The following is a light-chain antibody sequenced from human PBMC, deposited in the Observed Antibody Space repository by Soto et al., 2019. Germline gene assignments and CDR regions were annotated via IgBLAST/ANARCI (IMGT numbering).Light chain of an antibody. Sequence: EIVLTQSPGTLSLSPGERATLSCRASQSINNRYLAWYQQKPGQAPRLLIYGASSRATGIPDRFIGSGSGPDFTLTISRLEPEDLAVYYCQQFGSSPGFTFGPGTKVDIK. J-gene: IGKJ3*01. V-gene: IGKV3-20*01. CDR2: GAS. CDR1: QSINNRY. CDR3: QQFGSSPGFT.